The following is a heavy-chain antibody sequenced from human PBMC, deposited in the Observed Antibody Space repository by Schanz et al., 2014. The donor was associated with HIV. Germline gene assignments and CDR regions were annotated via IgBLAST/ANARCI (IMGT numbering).Heavy chain of an antibody. J-gene: IGHJ4*02. CDR2: ISSGSSYI. CDR3: AKASESIFGVEGLDF. Sequence: VQLVESGGGVVQPGRSLRLSCAASGFTFSSYSMNWVRQAPGKGLERVSSISSGSSYIYYADSVKGRFTISRDTFKNTVYLQMNSLRSEDTAVYYCAKASESIFGVEGLDFWGQGTLVIVSS. CDR1: GFTFSSYS. V-gene: IGHV3-21*01. D-gene: IGHD3-3*01.